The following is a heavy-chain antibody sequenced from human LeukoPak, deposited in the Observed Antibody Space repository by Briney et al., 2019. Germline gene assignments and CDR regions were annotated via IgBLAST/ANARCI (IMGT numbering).Heavy chain of an antibody. Sequence: GGSLRLSCAASGFTFSNVYMSWVRQAPGKGLEWVGRIKSKTEGGTADYAAPVKGRFSISRDDSISTVYLEMNSLKTEDTAVYYCTTYRSYSDYWGQGTLVTVSS. CDR1: GFTFSNVY. CDR3: TTYRSYSDY. V-gene: IGHV3-15*01. CDR2: IKSKTEGGTA. D-gene: IGHD1-14*01. J-gene: IGHJ4*02.